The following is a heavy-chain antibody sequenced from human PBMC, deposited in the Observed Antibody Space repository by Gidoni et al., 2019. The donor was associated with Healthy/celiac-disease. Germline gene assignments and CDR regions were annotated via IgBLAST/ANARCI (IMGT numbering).Heavy chain of an antibody. D-gene: IGHD3-16*01. Sequence: QVQLVESGGGVVQPGRSLRLSCAASGFTFSSYAMHWVRQAPGKGLEWVAVISYDGSNKYYADSGKGRFTISRDNSKNTLYLQMNSLRAEDTAVYYCARGGRYRSYYYGMDVWGQGTTVTVSS. J-gene: IGHJ6*02. CDR2: ISYDGSNK. V-gene: IGHV3-30-3*01. CDR1: GFTFSSYA. CDR3: ARGGRYRSYYYGMDV.